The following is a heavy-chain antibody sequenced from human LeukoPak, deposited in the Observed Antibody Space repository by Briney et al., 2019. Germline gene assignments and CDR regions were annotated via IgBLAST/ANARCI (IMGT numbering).Heavy chain of an antibody. J-gene: IGHJ4*02. V-gene: IGHV4-38-2*01. CDR2: IHHSGRT. CDR3: ARLVYNGSGIYHYFGY. D-gene: IGHD3-10*01. CDR1: GYSISSGYY. Sequence: SETLSLTCAVSGYSISSGYYWGWIRKPPGKGLEWIGSIHHSGRTYSNPSLKSRVTISVDTSENQFSLKLSSVTAADTAVYYCARLVYNGSGIYHYFGYWGQGTLVTVSS.